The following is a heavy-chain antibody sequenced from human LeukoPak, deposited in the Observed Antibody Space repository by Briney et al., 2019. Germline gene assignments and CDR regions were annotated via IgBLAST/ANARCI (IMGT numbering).Heavy chain of an antibody. CDR2: IGWSGSST. V-gene: IGHV3-20*04. J-gene: IGHJ4*02. CDR1: GFTLDDYG. Sequence: GGPLRLSCAASGFTLDDYGMSWVRQAPGKGLEWVSGIGWSGSSTGYADSVKGRFTISIDNAKNSLYLQLNSLRAEDTAFYYCARDRASGWYRGDYDYWGQGTLVTVSS. D-gene: IGHD6-19*01. CDR3: ARDRASGWYRGDYDY.